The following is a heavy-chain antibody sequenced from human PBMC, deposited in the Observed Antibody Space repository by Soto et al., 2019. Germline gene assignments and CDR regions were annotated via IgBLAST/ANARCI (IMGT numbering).Heavy chain of an antibody. Sequence: QVQLQESGPGLVKPSETLSLTCTVSGGSIRGYYWSWIRQPAGKGLEWIGRIYSSGSTAYNPSLTGRVAMSVDTAKNQFSLELSSWTAADTAVYYCASDSLRFVVWGVISSFDLWGRGNLVTVSS. D-gene: IGHD3-10*01. CDR3: ASDSLRFVVWGVISSFDL. CDR2: IYSSGST. J-gene: IGHJ2*01. V-gene: IGHV4-4*07. CDR1: GGSIRGYY.